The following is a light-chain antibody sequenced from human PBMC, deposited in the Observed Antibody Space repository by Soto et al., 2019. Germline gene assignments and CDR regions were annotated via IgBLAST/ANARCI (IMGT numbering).Light chain of an antibody. CDR2: WAS. Sequence: DIVLTQSPDSLAVSLGEMATINCKSSQTVLYSSNNKNYLAWYQQKQGQPPKLLISWASTRESGVPERFSGSGSGTDFTLTISSLQAEDVAVYHCQQYYDTPFTFGLGTKLEIK. CDR1: QTVLYSSNNKNY. V-gene: IGKV4-1*01. CDR3: QQYYDTPFT. J-gene: IGKJ2*01.